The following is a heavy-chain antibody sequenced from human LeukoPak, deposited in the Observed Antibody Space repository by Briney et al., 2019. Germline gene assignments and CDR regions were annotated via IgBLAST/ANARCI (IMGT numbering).Heavy chain of an antibody. J-gene: IGHJ5*02. CDR3: ATVTGSGWFDP. Sequence: SETLSLTCTVSGGSVSSGYYYWGWIRQPPGKGLEYIGYVYYSGSTNYNPSLKSRVIISVDTSKNQFSLKLSSVTAADTAVYYCATVTGSGWFDPWGQGTLVTVSS. V-gene: IGHV4-61*01. D-gene: IGHD6-19*01. CDR1: GGSVSSGYYY. CDR2: VYYSGST.